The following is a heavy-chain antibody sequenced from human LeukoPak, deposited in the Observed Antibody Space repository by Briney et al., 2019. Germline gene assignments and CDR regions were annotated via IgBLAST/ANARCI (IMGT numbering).Heavy chain of an antibody. CDR2: IYETGHT. CDR3: ARHPFGSARFDP. D-gene: IGHD3-10*01. Sequence: PSETMSLTCSVSGGSISTYYWSWIPQPPGKGLEWIGYIYETGHTSYSLSLRSRVSMSVDTLKNQFSLRVSFLTAADTAVYYCARHPFGSARFDPWGQGILVIVSS. CDR1: GGSISTYY. V-gene: IGHV4-59*08. J-gene: IGHJ5*02.